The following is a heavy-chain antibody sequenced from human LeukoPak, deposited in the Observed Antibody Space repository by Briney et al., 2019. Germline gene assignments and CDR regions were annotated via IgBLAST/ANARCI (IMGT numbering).Heavy chain of an antibody. CDR2: INSDGSST. Sequence: GRSLRLSCAASGFTFSSYWMHWVRQAPGKGLVWVSRINSDGSSTSYADSVKGRFTISRDNAKNTLYLQMNSLRAEDTAVYYCVTKHGGPYAFDIWGQGTMVTVSS. D-gene: IGHD2-21*01. CDR3: VTKHGGPYAFDI. V-gene: IGHV3-74*01. CDR1: GFTFSSYW. J-gene: IGHJ3*02.